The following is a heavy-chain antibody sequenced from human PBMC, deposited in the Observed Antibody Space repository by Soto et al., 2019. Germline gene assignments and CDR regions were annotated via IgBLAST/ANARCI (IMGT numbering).Heavy chain of an antibody. J-gene: IGHJ2*01. Sequence: WTWLRQPPGKGLEWIGEITHSGGTNYNPSLKSRVTISVDTSKNQFSLNLNSVNAADTAIYYCARGAYTSGWSYFWYFDLWGRGTLVTVSS. CDR3: ARGAYTSGWSYFWYFDL. CDR2: ITHSGGT. D-gene: IGHD6-19*01. V-gene: IGHV4-34*01.